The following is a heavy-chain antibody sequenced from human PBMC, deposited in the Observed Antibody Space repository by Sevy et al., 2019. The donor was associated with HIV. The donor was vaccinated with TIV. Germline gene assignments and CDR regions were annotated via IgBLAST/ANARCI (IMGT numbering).Heavy chain of an antibody. CDR1: GFTFSSYA. CDR3: AGCSSTSCYPPNWFDP. CDR2: ISGSGGST. J-gene: IGHJ5*02. D-gene: IGHD2-2*01. Sequence: GGSLRLSCAASGFTFSSYAMSWVRQAPGKGLEWVSAISGSGGSTYYADSAKGRFTISRDNSKNTLYLQMNSLRAEDTAVYYCAGCSSTSCYPPNWFDPWGQGTLVTVSS. V-gene: IGHV3-23*01.